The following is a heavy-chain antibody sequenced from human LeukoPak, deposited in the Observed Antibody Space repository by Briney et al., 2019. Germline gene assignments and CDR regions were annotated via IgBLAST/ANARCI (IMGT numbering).Heavy chain of an antibody. J-gene: IGHJ4*02. CDR1: RFTFSNYN. CDR2: IWHDGKSI. V-gene: IGHV3-33*06. Sequence: GGSLRLSCAASRFTFSNYNMHWVRQAPGKGLEWAAVIWHDGKSIFYADSVKGRFTISRDNSKNTLYLDMNSLRAEDTAVYFCAKNAMIYSGYDYGHYFDYWGQGTLVTVSS. D-gene: IGHD5-12*01. CDR3: AKNAMIYSGYDYGHYFDY.